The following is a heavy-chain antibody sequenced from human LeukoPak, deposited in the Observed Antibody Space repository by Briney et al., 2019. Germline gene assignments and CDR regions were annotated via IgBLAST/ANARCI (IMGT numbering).Heavy chain of an antibody. CDR2: INPNSGGT. D-gene: IGHD1-14*01. CDR3: ARESSITVRTRGIGKLGY. Sequence: ASVKVSCKASGYTFTGYYMHWVRQAPGQGLEWMGWINPNSGGTNYAQKFQGWVTMTRDTSISTAYMELSRLRSDDTAVYYCARESSITVRTRGIGKLGYWGQGTLVTVSS. J-gene: IGHJ4*02. V-gene: IGHV1-2*04. CDR1: GYTFTGYY.